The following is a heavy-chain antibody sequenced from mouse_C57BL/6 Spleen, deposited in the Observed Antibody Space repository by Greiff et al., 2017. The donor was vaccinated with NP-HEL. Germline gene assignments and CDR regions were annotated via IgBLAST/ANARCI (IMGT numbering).Heavy chain of an antibody. D-gene: IGHD2-4*01. V-gene: IGHV5-4*03. CDR2: ISDGGSYT. J-gene: IGHJ2*01. CDR1: GFTFSSYA. CDR3: ARALYDYDGFDY. Sequence: DVKLVESGGGLVKPGGSLKLSCAASGFTFSSYAMSWVRQTPEKRLEWVATISDGGSYTYYPDNVKGRFTISRDNAKNNLYLQMSHLKSEDTAMYYCARALYDYDGFDYWGQGTTLTVSS.